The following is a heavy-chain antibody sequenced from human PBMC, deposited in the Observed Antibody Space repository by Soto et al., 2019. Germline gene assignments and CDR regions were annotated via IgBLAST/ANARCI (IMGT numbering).Heavy chain of an antibody. CDR3: ARRFTVFGDPTQFDY. J-gene: IGHJ4*02. CDR1: GGSISSYY. V-gene: IGHV4-59*08. D-gene: IGHD4-17*01. CDR2: IYYSGST. Sequence: PSETLSLTCTVSGGSISSYYWSWIRQPPGKGLEWIGYIYYSGSTNYNPSLKSRVTISVDTSKNQFSLKLSSVTAADTAVYYCARRFTVFGDPTQFDYWGQGTLVTVSS.